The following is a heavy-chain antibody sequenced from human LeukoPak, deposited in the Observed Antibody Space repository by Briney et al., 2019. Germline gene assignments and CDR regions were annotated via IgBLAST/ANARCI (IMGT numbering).Heavy chain of an antibody. D-gene: IGHD2-15*01. CDR1: GGSISSYY. J-gene: IGHJ3*02. CDR3: ARNPLGYCSGGSCYGVVAFDI. CDR2: IYYSGST. Sequence: SETLSLTCTVSGGSISSYYWSWIRQPPGKGLERIGYIYYSGSTNYNPSLKSRVTISVDTSKNQFSLKLSSVTAADTAVYYCARNPLGYCSGGSCYGVVAFDIWGQGTMVTVSS. V-gene: IGHV4-59*01.